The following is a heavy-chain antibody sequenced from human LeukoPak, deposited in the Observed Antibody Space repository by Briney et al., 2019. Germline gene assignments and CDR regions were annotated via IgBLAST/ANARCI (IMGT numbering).Heavy chain of an antibody. CDR3: ARQARGITGTLGFDP. CDR1: AASISNYY. J-gene: IGHJ5*02. V-gene: IGHV4-4*09. D-gene: IGHD1-20*01. Sequence: PSETLSLTCAVSAASISNYYWSWIRQAPGKGLEWIGYISTSGSTNYNPSLKSRVSISLDTSKNRFSLNLNFVTAADTAVYYCARQARGITGTLGFDPWGQGTLVTVSS. CDR2: ISTSGST.